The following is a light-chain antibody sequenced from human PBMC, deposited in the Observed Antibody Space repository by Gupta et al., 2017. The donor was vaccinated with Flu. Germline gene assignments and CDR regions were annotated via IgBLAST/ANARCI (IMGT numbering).Light chain of an antibody. CDR3: QQSDSNPLFT. V-gene: IGKV1-39*01. CDR2: AAS. CDR1: QSISSY. J-gene: IGKJ3*01. Sequence: DIQMTQSPSSLSASVGDRVTITCRASQSISSYLNWYQQKPGKAPKLLIYAASSLQSGVASRFSGSGYGTDFTLTISSLQPEDFAAYYCQQSDSNPLFTFGHGTKVDIK.